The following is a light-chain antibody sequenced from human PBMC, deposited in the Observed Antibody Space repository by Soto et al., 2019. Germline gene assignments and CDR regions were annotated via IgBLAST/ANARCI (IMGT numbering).Light chain of an antibody. CDR1: QSISVW. V-gene: IGKV1-5*03. Sequence: DIQMTQSPSTLSASVGDRVTITCRASQSISVWLAWYQQKAGKAPNLLIYKASRLESGVPSRFSGSGSGTEFTLTISGLQPGDSATYYCQQYTSYSPTFGQGTKVEVK. J-gene: IGKJ1*01. CDR3: QQYTSYSPT. CDR2: KAS.